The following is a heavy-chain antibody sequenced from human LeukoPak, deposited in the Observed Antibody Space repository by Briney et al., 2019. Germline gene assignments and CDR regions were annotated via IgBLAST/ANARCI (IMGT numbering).Heavy chain of an antibody. D-gene: IGHD2-2*01. Sequence: ASLKVSCKASGYTFTSYDINWVRQATGQGLEWMGWMNPNSGNTGYAQKLQGRVTITRNTSISTAYMELSSLRSEDTAVYYCARGRKYQLPPRSPYYYYMDVWGKGTTVTVSS. J-gene: IGHJ6*03. CDR3: ARGRKYQLPPRSPYYYYMDV. V-gene: IGHV1-8*03. CDR2: MNPNSGNT. CDR1: GYTFTSYD.